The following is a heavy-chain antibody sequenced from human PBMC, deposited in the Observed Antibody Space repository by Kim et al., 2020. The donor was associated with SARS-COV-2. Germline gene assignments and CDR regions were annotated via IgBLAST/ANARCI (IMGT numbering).Heavy chain of an antibody. CDR3: AKDYYGSGSYYIQSGIDY. CDR2: ISGSGGST. V-gene: IGHV3-23*01. CDR1: GFTFSSYA. J-gene: IGHJ4*02. D-gene: IGHD3-10*01. Sequence: GGSLRLSCAASGFTFSSYAMSWVRQAPGKGLEWVSAISGSGGSTYYADSVKGRFTISRDNSKNTLYLQMNSLRAEDTAVYYCAKDYYGSGSYYIQSGIDYWGQGTLVTVSS.